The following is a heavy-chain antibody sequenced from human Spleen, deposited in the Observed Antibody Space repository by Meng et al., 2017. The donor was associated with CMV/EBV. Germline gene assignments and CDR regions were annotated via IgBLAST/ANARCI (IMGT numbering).Heavy chain of an antibody. D-gene: IGHD2-15*01. Sequence: GESLKISCAASGFTLSGNCMNWVRQAPGRGLEWVCDINWNSGNIEYADSVKGRFTISRDNAKNFLYLQMNSLRAEDTALYYCARDVGCSGGSCYSRNWFDPWGQGTLVTVSS. CDR3: ARDVGCSGGSCYSRNWFDP. J-gene: IGHJ5*02. CDR1: GFTLSGNC. V-gene: IGHV3-20*04. CDR2: INWNSGNI.